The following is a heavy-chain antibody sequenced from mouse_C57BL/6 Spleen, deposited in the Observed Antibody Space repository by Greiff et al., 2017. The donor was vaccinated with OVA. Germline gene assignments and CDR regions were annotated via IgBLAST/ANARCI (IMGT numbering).Heavy chain of an antibody. CDR2: ISPGSGST. V-gene: IGHV1-55*01. CDR3: ARRLYNYAYYDAMDY. Sequence: QVQLQQPGAELVKPGASVKMSCKASGYTFTSYWITWVKQRPGQGLEWIGDISPGSGSTNYNEKFKSKATLTVDTSSSTAYMPLSSLTSEDSAVYYCARRLYNYAYYDAMDYWGQGTSVTVSS. D-gene: IGHD2-12*01. CDR1: GYTFTSYW. J-gene: IGHJ4*01.